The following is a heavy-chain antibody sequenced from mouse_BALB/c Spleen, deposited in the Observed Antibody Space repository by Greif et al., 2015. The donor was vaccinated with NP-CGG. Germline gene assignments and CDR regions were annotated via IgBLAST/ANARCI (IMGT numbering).Heavy chain of an antibody. CDR1: GFTFSSFG. J-gene: IGHJ4*01. D-gene: IGHD3-2*01. CDR3: SKTARARLAMDY. CDR2: ISSGSSTI. V-gene: IGHV5-17*02. Sequence: EVKLMESGGGLVQPGGSRKLSCAASGFTFSSFGVHWVRQAPEKGLEWVAYISSGSSTIYYADTVKGRFTISRDNPKNTLFLQMTSLRSEDTAMYYCSKTARARLAMDYWGQGTSVAVSS.